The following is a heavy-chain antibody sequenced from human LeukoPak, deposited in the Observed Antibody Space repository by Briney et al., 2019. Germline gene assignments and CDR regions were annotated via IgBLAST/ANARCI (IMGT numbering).Heavy chain of an antibody. CDR1: GFRLSSYT. Sequence: GRSLRLSCAASGFRLSSYTMNWVRQAPGKGMEWDSIISSSSTYIYYADSVKGRFTISRDNAKNALYLQMNSLRVEDTAVYYCARDGRCGGDCYASWGQGTLVTVSS. D-gene: IGHD2-21*02. J-gene: IGHJ4*02. CDR3: ARDGRCGGDCYAS. CDR2: ISSSSTYI. V-gene: IGHV3-21*01.